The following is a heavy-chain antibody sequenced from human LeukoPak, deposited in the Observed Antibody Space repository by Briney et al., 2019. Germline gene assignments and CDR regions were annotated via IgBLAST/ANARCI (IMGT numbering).Heavy chain of an antibody. CDR1: GYTFTSYG. CDR3: ARGRYDFWSGYFGH. V-gene: IGHV1-18*01. Sequence: ASVKVSCKASGYTFTSYGISWVRQAPGQGLEWMGWIGAYNGNTNYAQKLQGRVTMTTDTSTSTVYMELRSLRSDGTAVYYCARGRYDFWSGYFGHWGQGTTVTVSS. D-gene: IGHD3-3*01. CDR2: IGAYNGNT. J-gene: IGHJ6*02.